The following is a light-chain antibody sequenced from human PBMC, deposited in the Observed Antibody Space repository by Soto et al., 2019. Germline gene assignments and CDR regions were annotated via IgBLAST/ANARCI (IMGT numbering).Light chain of an antibody. CDR2: DAS. CDR3: QQRSNWPLT. J-gene: IGKJ4*01. V-gene: IGKV3-11*01. Sequence: DSVLTQSPGTLSLSPGERATLSCRASQSVSSNHLAWYQQKPGQAPRLLIYDASNRATGIPARFSGSGSGTDFTLTISSLEPEDFAVYYCQQRSNWPLTFGGGTKVDIK. CDR1: QSVSSN.